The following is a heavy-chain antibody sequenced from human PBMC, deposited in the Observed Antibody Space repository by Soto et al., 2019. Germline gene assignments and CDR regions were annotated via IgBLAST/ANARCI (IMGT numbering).Heavy chain of an antibody. CDR2: ISARSSST. CDR3: AKDLYASDAFDI. V-gene: IGHV3-23*01. J-gene: IGHJ3*02. D-gene: IGHD2-2*01. Sequence: GGSLRLSCASSGFTFSSYVMNWVRQAPGKGLEWVSTISARSSSTNYADSVKGRFTISRDNSRDTLYLQMNSLRGEDTAVYYCAKDLYASDAFDIWGQGTMITVSS. CDR1: GFTFSSYV.